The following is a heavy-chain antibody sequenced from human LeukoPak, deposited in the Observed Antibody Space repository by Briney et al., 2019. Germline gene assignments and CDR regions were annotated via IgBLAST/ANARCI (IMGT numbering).Heavy chain of an antibody. V-gene: IGHV3-9*01. J-gene: IGHJ4*02. Sequence: GGSLRLSCAASGFIFDDIAMHWVRQAPGKVLEWVSGISWSSETIGYADSVKGRFSISRDNAKKSLYLQMDSLKTEDTALYFCVKEGYCSSSCYREFDYWGQGTLVTVAS. CDR1: GFIFDDIA. CDR3: VKEGYCSSSCYREFDY. CDR2: ISWSSETI. D-gene: IGHD2-2*01.